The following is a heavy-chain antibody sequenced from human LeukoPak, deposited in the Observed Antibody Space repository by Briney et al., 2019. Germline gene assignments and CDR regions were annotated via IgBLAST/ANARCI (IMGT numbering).Heavy chain of an antibody. CDR2: IYYSGST. J-gene: IGHJ4*02. D-gene: IGHD3-3*01. Sequence: SETLSLTCTVAGGSISSSSYYWCWIRQPPGKRLEGSVSIYYSGSTYYNPSLKSRVTISVDTSKNQFSLKLSSVTAADTAVYYCARVDLWSGYAFDYWGQGTLVIVSS. V-gene: IGHV4-39*07. CDR3: ARVDLWSGYAFDY. CDR1: GGSISSSSYY.